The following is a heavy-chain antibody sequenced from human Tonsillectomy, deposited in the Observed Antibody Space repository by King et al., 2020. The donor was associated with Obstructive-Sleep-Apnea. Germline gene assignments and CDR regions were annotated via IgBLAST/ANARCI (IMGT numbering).Heavy chain of an antibody. CDR2: SSAYNGNT. CDR3: ARDRSVVPGNGKDIGVVVAATPPYYYYYYGMDV. V-gene: IGHV1-18*04. D-gene: IGHD2-15*01. CDR1: GYTFTSYG. J-gene: IGHJ6*02. Sequence: QLVQSGAEVKKPGASVKVSCKASGYTFTSYGISWVRQAPGQGLEWRGGSSAYNGNTNYAQKLQGRVTMPTDTPTRTAYMGLRSRRSDATAVYYCARDRSVVPGNGKDIGVVVAATPPYYYYYYGMDVWGQGTTVTVSS.